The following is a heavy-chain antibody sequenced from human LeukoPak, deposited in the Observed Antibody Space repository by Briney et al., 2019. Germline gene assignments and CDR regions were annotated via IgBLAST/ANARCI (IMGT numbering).Heavy chain of an antibody. V-gene: IGHV3-74*01. D-gene: IGHD4-17*01. CDR1: GFTFISYW. CDR3: ARRVYGDYFDS. Sequence: GGSLRLSCAASGFTFISYWMHWVRQAPGKGLVGVSRINSDGSYTSYADSVKGRFTVSRDNAKNTLFLQMNSLRAEDTAVYYCARRVYGDYFDSWGQGTVVTVSS. J-gene: IGHJ4*02. CDR2: INSDGSYT.